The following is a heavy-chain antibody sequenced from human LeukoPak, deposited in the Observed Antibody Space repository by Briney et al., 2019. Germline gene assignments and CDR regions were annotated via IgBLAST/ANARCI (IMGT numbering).Heavy chain of an antibody. CDR2: ISDSGGST. D-gene: IGHD3-22*01. Sequence: GGSLRLSCAVSGITLSNYGMSWVRQAPGKGLEWVAGISDSGGSTKYADSVKGRFTISRDNPKNTLFLQMNSLRAEDTALYYCAKSSSDHTYYYDSSGYLDYWGQGTLVTVSS. CDR3: AKSSSDHTYYYDSSGYLDY. V-gene: IGHV3-23*01. J-gene: IGHJ4*02. CDR1: GITLSNYG.